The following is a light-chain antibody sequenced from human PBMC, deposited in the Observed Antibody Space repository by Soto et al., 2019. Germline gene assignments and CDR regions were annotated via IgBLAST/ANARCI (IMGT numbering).Light chain of an antibody. CDR2: RAS. V-gene: IGKV1-5*03. Sequence: DIQMTQSPSTLSASVGDRVTITCRASQSTSVWLSWYQQKPGKAPKLLIYRASSLESGVPSRFSGSGSGTEFTLTISSLQPDDFATYYCQQYSGYPWTFGQGTKVEIK. J-gene: IGKJ1*01. CDR3: QQYSGYPWT. CDR1: QSTSVW.